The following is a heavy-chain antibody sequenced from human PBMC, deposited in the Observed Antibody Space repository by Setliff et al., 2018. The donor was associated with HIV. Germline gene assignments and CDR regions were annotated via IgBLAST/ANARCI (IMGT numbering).Heavy chain of an antibody. CDR3: ATDPKGDGWAYFDS. J-gene: IGHJ4*02. CDR1: GASMTSHY. D-gene: IGHD6-19*01. CDR2: IYGSGTT. V-gene: IGHV4-59*11. Sequence: SETLSLTCSVAGASMTSHYLTWIRQPRGMGLERIGIIYGSGTTKYNPSLRSRVTISVDKSKNQLSLSLDSVTAADTAVYYCATDPKGDGWAYFDSWGQGTLVTVSS.